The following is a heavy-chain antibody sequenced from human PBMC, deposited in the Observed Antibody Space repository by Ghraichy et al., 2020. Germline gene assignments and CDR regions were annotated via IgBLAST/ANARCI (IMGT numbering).Heavy chain of an antibody. D-gene: IGHD4-11*01. V-gene: IGHV3-74*01. CDR2: INSGGSTT. J-gene: IGHJ4*02. CDR1: GFTFSSNW. Sequence: GGSLRLSCAASGFTFSSNWMHWVRQAPGKGLVWVSRINSGGSTTNYADSVKGRFTISRDNAENTLYLQMNSLRVDDTAIYYCTRDEYSNRLSYWGQGTPVTVSS. CDR3: TRDEYSNRLSY.